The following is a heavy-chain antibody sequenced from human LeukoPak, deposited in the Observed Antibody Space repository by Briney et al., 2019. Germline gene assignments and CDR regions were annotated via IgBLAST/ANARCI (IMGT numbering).Heavy chain of an antibody. J-gene: IGHJ4*02. CDR2: IWYDGSNK. CDR3: AREGQQLGNFDY. D-gene: IGHD6-13*01. V-gene: IGHV3-33*01. Sequence: QSGGSLRLSCAASGFTFSSYGMHWVRQAPGKGLEWVAVIWYDGSNKYYADSVKGRFTISRDNSKNTLYLQMNSLRAEDTAVYYCAREGQQLGNFDYWGQGTLVTVSS. CDR1: GFTFSSYG.